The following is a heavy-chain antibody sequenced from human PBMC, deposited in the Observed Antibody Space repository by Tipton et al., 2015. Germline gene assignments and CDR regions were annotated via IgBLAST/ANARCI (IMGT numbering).Heavy chain of an antibody. CDR2: ISHSGNT. Sequence: LRLSCTVSGGSVTSGSYYWSWIRQPPGKGLEWIGSISHSGNTYYNPSLKSRVTMSRDTSKNQFSLKLTSVTAADTAVYYCASPSLPHDRGDYYFQSWGQGSLVTVSS. CDR1: GGSVTSGSYY. V-gene: IGHV4-39*07. D-gene: IGHD2-21*02. J-gene: IGHJ4*02. CDR3: ASPSLPHDRGDYYFQS.